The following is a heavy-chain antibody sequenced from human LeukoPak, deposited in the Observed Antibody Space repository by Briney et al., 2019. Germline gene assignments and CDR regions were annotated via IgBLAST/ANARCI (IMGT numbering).Heavy chain of an antibody. D-gene: IGHD3-22*01. Sequence: SGRSLRLSCAASGFTLDDYAMHWVRQAPGKGLEWVSGISWNSGSIGYADSVKGRFTISRDNAKNSLYLQMNSLRAEDTALYYCAKDYDSSGYYSVYFDYWGQGTLVTVSS. CDR1: GFTLDDYA. CDR2: ISWNSGSI. J-gene: IGHJ4*02. CDR3: AKDYDSSGYYSVYFDY. V-gene: IGHV3-9*01.